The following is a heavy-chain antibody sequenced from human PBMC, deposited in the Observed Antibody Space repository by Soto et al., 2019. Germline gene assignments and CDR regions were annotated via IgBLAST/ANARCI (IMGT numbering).Heavy chain of an antibody. V-gene: IGHV1-18*01. CDR2: ISAYNGNT. Sequence: GASVKVSCKASGYTFTSYGISWVRQAPGQGLEWMGWISAYNGNTNYAQKLQGRVTMTTDTSTSTAYMELRSLRSDDTAVYYCARAATVTTLISSGGDYWGQGTLVTVSS. D-gene: IGHD4-17*01. CDR3: ARAATVTTLISSGGDY. CDR1: GYTFTSYG. J-gene: IGHJ4*02.